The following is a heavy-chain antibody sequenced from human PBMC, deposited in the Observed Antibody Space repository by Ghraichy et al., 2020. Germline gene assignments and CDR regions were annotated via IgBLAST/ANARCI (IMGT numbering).Heavy chain of an antibody. CDR3: ARATIFGVVIRQRGSTDAFDI. CDR1: GGSFSGYY. V-gene: IGHV4-34*01. Sequence: SQTLSLTCAVYGGSFSGYYWSWIRQPPGKGLEWIGEINHSGSTNYNPSLKSRVTISVDTSKNQFSLKLSSVTAADTAVYYCARATIFGVVIRQRGSTDAFDIWGQGTMVTVSS. CDR2: INHSGST. J-gene: IGHJ3*02. D-gene: IGHD3-3*01.